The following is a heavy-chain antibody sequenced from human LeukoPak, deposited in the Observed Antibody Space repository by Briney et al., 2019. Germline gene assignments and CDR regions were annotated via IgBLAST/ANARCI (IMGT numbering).Heavy chain of an antibody. J-gene: IGHJ4*02. Sequence: SETLSLTCAVSGGSVSDSRFYWGWFRQPPGKGLECIGEINHSGSTNYNPSLKSRVTISVDTSKNQFSLKLSSVTAADTAVYYCARGRPDVDDSGSYGVPGDLDYWGQGTLVTVSS. D-gene: IGHD3-10*01. CDR1: GGSVSDSRFY. CDR2: INHSGST. V-gene: IGHV4-34*01. CDR3: ARGRPDVDDSGSYGVPGDLDY.